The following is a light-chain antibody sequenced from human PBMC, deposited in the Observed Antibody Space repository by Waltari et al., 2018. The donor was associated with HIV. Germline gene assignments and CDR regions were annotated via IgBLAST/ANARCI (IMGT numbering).Light chain of an antibody. V-gene: IGLV3-21*04. CDR1: EVGSKS. CDR2: YDN. CDR3: QVWDSETDHWV. J-gene: IGLJ3*02. Sequence: YVLTQPPSVSEAPGKTARITWGGNEVGSKSVRWYQQKPGQAPVQVIYYDNDRPSGIPERFSGSNSGNTATLTISRVEAGDEADYFCQVWDSETDHWVFGGGTKLTVL.